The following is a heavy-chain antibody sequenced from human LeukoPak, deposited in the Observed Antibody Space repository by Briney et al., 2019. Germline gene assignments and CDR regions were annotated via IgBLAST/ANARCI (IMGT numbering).Heavy chain of an antibody. CDR1: GFTFSSYG. V-gene: IGHV3-23*01. D-gene: IGHD3-3*01. Sequence: PGGSLRLSCAASGFTFSSYGMSWVRQAPGKGLEWVSAISGSGGSTYYADSVKGRFTISRDNSKNTLYLQMNRLRAEDTAVYYCAKCYDFWSGPFDYWGQGTLVTVSS. J-gene: IGHJ4*02. CDR2: ISGSGGST. CDR3: AKCYDFWSGPFDY.